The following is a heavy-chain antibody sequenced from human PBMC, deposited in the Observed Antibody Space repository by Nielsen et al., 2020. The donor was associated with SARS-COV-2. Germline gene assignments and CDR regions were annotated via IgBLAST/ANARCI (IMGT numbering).Heavy chain of an antibody. J-gene: IGHJ6*02. D-gene: IGHD5-18*01. CDR1: GYTFTSYG. Sequence: ASVQVSCKASGYTFTSYGISWVRQAPGQGLEWMGWISAYNGNTNYAQKLQGRVTMNTDTSTSTAYMELSSLRSEDTAVYYCALALLGYSYGNYYYYGMDVWGQGTTVTVSS. CDR2: ISAYNGNT. CDR3: ALALLGYSYGNYYYYGMDV. V-gene: IGHV1-18*01.